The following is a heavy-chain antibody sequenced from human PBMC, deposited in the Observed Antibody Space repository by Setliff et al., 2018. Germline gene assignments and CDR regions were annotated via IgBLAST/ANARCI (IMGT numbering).Heavy chain of an antibody. D-gene: IGHD6-19*01. Sequence: GGSLRLSCAASGFTFTTYWMSYIRQAPGKGLEWVSAISGSGGSTYYADSVKGRFTISRDNSKNTLYLQMNSLRAEDTAVYYCAKGGWSLYWGQGTLVTVSS. CDR2: ISGSGGST. CDR3: AKGGWSLY. CDR1: GFTFTTYW. V-gene: IGHV3-23*01. J-gene: IGHJ4*02.